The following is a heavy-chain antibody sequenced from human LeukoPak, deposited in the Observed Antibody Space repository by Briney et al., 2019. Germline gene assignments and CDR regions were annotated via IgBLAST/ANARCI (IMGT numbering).Heavy chain of an antibody. V-gene: IGHV3-30*18. Sequence: GRSLRLSCAASAFTFSTYGMHWVRQAPGKGLEWVALISDDGSNKYYADSMKGRFTISRDNSKNTLFLQMNSLRAEDTAVYYCAKASPGDPFDIWGQGTMVTVS. CDR1: AFTFSTYG. J-gene: IGHJ3*02. CDR2: ISDDGSNK. CDR3: AKASPGDPFDI. D-gene: IGHD7-27*01.